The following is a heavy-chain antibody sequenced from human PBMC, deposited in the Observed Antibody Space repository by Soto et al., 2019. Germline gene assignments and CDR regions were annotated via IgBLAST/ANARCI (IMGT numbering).Heavy chain of an antibody. CDR3: AREFDYYDSRAPSFDY. D-gene: IGHD3-22*01. CDR2: ISYDGSNK. J-gene: IGHJ4*02. CDR1: GFTFSNYA. V-gene: IGHV3-30-3*01. Sequence: QVQLVESGGGVVQPRRSLRLSCAASGFTFSNYAMHWVRQAPGKGLEWVAVISYDGSNKYYADSVKGRFTISRDNSKNTLYLQMNSLRAEDTAVYYCAREFDYYDSRAPSFDYWGQGTLVTVSS.